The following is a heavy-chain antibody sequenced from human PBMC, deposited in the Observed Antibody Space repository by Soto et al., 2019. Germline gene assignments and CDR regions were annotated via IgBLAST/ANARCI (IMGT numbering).Heavy chain of an antibody. V-gene: IGHV3-33*05. CDR3: ARDDSVVVTAIPDYYYGMDV. Sequence: PGGSLRLSCAASGFLFRTYGMHWVRQAPGKGLEWVAVITYDGNNQFYADSVKGRFTISRDTSKNTLYLQMNSLRAEDTAVYYCARDDSVVVTAIPDYYYGMDVWGRGTTVTVSS. D-gene: IGHD2-21*02. J-gene: IGHJ6*02. CDR1: GFLFRTYG. CDR2: ITYDGNNQ.